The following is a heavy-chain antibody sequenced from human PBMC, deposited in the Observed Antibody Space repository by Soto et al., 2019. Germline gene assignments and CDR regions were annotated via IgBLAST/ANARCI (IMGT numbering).Heavy chain of an antibody. CDR3: ATLWFGEGNY. Sequence: SETLSLTCTVSGGSISSSSYYCGWIRQPPGKGLEWIGSIYYSGSTYYNPSLKSRVTISVDTSKNQFSPKLSSVTAAGTAVYYCATLWFGEGNYWGQGTLVTVS. CDR2: IYYSGST. D-gene: IGHD3-10*01. J-gene: IGHJ4*02. V-gene: IGHV4-39*01. CDR1: GGSISSSSYY.